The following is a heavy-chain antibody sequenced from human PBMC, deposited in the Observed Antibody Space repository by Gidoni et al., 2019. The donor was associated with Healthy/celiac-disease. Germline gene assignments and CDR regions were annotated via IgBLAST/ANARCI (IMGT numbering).Heavy chain of an antibody. CDR1: GGSFSSYY. J-gene: IGHJ5*02. D-gene: IGHD3-16*02. Sequence: QLQLQQWGAGLLKPSETLSLTCAVYGGSFSSYYWSWIRQAPRKGLEWIGEINHSGSTNYNPSLKSRVTISVDTSKNQFSLKLSSVTAADTSVYYCARELVRNRYNWFDPWGQGTLVTVSS. V-gene: IGHV4-34*01. CDR3: ARELVRNRYNWFDP. CDR2: INHSGST.